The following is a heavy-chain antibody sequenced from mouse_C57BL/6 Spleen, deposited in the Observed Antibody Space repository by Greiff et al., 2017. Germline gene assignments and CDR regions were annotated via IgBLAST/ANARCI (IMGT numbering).Heavy chain of an antibody. D-gene: IGHD3-3*01. J-gene: IGHJ2*01. CDR2: INPNNGGT. CDR3: ARRRATFYFDY. Sequence: VQLQQSGPELVKPGASVKMSCKASRYTFTDYNMHWVKQSHGKSFEWIGYINPNNGGTSYNQKFKGKATLTVNKSSSTAYMELRSLTSEDSAVYYCARRRATFYFDYWGQGTTLTVSS. CDR1: RYTFTDYN. V-gene: IGHV1-22*01.